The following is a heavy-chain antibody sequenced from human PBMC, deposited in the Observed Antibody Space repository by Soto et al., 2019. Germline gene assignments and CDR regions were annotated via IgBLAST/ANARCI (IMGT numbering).Heavy chain of an antibody. CDR3: ASPGALAGPFDY. CDR2: IIPIFATA. D-gene: IGHD3-10*01. J-gene: IGHJ4*02. Sequence: QVQLVQSGAEVKKPGSSVKVSCKASGVTFSSYAISWVRQAPGQGLEWMGGIIPIFATANYAQKFPGRVTITADESTSPAYMELSSLRSEDTAVYYCASPGALAGPFDYWGQGTLVTVSS. CDR1: GVTFSSYA. V-gene: IGHV1-69*01.